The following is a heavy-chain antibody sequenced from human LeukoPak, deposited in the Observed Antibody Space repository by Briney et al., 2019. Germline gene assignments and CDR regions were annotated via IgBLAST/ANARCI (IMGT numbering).Heavy chain of an antibody. Sequence: QSGGSLRLSCAASGFTFSTSGMNWVRQAPGKGLEWVAYISSRSESKYYAASVKGRFTISRDNAHNSLYLQMNSLRDDDTAVYYCARVWQLGAWGQGTAVTVSS. J-gene: IGHJ6*02. D-gene: IGHD3-16*01. CDR2: ISSRSESK. V-gene: IGHV3-48*02. CDR1: GFTFSTSG. CDR3: ARVWQLGA.